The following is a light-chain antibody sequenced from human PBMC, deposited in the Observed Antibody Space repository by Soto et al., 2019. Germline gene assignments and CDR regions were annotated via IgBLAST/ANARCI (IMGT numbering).Light chain of an antibody. CDR2: GAS. J-gene: IGKJ1*01. Sequence: IVMTQSPATLSVSPGERATLSCRASQSVSSDLAWYQQKPGQAPRLLIYGASTRATGIPARFSGSGSGTEFTLTISSLQSEDFAVYYCQQYHIYSWTFGQGTKVEIK. CDR3: QQYHIYSWT. V-gene: IGKV3-15*01. CDR1: QSVSSD.